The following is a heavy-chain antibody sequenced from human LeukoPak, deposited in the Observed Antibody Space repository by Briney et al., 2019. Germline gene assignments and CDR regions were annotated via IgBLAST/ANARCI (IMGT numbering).Heavy chain of an antibody. V-gene: IGHV3-74*01. CDR1: GFTLSNYW. D-gene: IGHD3-22*01. CDR3: ARDLGQYYDTSDNWFDP. J-gene: IGHJ5*02. CDR2: INSDGINT. Sequence: PGGPLRLSCAGSGFTLSNYWMHWVRQAPGKGLVWVSRINSDGINTSYADSVKGRFTISRDNAKNTLNLQMNSLRAEDTAVYYCARDLGQYYDTSDNWFDPWGQGTLVTVSS.